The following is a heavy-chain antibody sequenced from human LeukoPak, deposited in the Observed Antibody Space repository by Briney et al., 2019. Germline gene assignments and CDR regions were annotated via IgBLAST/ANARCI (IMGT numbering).Heavy chain of an antibody. J-gene: IGHJ4*02. D-gene: IGHD1-26*01. Sequence: SETLSLTCTVSGGSISSSSYYWGWIRQPPGKGLEWIGSIYYSGSTYYNPSLKSRVTISVDTSKNQSSLKLSSVTAADTAIYYCARGISGSGSYGHFDYWGQGSLVTVSS. CDR1: GGSISSSSYY. CDR2: IYYSGST. V-gene: IGHV4-39*07. CDR3: ARGISGSGSYGHFDY.